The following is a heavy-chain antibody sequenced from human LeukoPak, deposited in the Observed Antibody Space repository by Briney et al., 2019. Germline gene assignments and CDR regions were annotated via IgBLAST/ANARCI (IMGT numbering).Heavy chain of an antibody. CDR2: ISSSGSTI. J-gene: IGHJ4*02. CDR3: ARNSPYGDPETFDY. CDR1: GFTFRSYE. D-gene: IGHD4-17*01. V-gene: IGHV3-48*03. Sequence: PGGSLRLSCAASGFTFRSYEMNWVRQAPGKGLEWVSYISSSGSTITYADSVKGRFTMSRDNAKNTLYLQMNSLRAEDTAVYYCARNSPYGDPETFDYWGQGTLVTVSS.